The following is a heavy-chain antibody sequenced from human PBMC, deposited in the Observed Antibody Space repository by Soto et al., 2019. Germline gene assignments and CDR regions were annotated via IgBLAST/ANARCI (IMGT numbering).Heavy chain of an antibody. V-gene: IGHV3-7*05. CDR3: AREVLLWFGEFLYDHFYHGMDV. CDR2: IKQDGGEK. CDR1: GFDFNTYW. D-gene: IGHD3-10*01. Sequence: EVQLVESGGGLVQPGGSLRLSCAGSGFDFNTYWMTWVRQAPGKGLEWVANIKQDGGEKYYVDSVKGRFTISRDNAKNSLYLQMNSMRAEDTAVYYCAREVLLWFGEFLYDHFYHGMDVWGQGNTVTVSS. J-gene: IGHJ6*02.